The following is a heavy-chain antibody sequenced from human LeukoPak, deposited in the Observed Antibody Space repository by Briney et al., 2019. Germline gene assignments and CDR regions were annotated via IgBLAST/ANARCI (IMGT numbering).Heavy chain of an antibody. J-gene: IGHJ5*02. CDR2: IYTSGST. CDR3: ASAAAAGTRWFDP. D-gene: IGHD6-13*01. Sequence: SETLSLTCTVSGGSISSGSYYWSWIRQPAGKGLEWIGRIYTSGSTNYNPSLKRRVTISVDTSKNQFSLKLSSVTAADTAVYYCASAAAAGTRWFDPWGQGTLVTVSS. CDR1: GGSISSGSYY. V-gene: IGHV4-61*02.